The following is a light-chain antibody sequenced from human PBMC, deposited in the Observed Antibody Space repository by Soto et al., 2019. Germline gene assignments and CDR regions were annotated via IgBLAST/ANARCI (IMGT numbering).Light chain of an antibody. CDR1: QSIGNY. CDR2: AAS. V-gene: IGKV1-39*01. J-gene: IGKJ1*01. CDR3: QQSYSNPRT. Sequence: DIQVPQSPSSLFASVGDRVPITCRTSQSIGNYLNWYQQKPGKAPNVLIYAASSLQSAVPSRFSGTGSGTEFTLTILSLQPEDFATYYCQQSYSNPRTFGKGTKVEIK.